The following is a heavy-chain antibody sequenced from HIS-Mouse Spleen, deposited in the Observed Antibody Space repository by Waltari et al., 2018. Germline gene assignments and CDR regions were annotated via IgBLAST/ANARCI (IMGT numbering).Heavy chain of an antibody. Sequence: QLQLQESGPGLVKPSETLSLTCTVSGGSISSSSYYWGWIRQPPGKGLEWIGSIYYSGSTYYNPSLKSRVTISVDTSKNQFSLKLSSVTAADTAVYYCAREGGIAAAGAYWGQGTLVTVSS. V-gene: IGHV4-39*07. J-gene: IGHJ4*02. CDR2: IYYSGST. CDR1: GGSISSSSYY. CDR3: AREGGIAAAGAY. D-gene: IGHD6-13*01.